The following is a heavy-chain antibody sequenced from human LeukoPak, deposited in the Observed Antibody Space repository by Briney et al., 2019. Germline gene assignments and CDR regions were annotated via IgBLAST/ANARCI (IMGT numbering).Heavy chain of an antibody. J-gene: IGHJ4*02. Sequence: ASVKVSCKASGYTFTSYDINWVRQVTGQGLEWMGWMNPNSGNTGYAQKFQGRVTMTRNTSISTAYMELSSLRSEDTAVYYCARAHYYDSSGYTFDYWGQGTLVTVSS. CDR2: MNPNSGNT. D-gene: IGHD3-22*01. V-gene: IGHV1-8*01. CDR1: GYTFTSYD. CDR3: ARAHYYDSSGYTFDY.